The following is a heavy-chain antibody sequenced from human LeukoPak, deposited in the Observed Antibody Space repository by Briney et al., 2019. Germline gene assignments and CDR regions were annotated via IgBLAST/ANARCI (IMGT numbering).Heavy chain of an antibody. Sequence: SETLSLTCTVSGGSIRITSYYWGWIRQSPGREPEWIGSIYFSGRTHYNPCLESRVTISVDTSNNQFSLRLNSVTAADTAVYYCARGGSYWDSWGQGTLVTVSS. V-gene: IGHV4-39*07. J-gene: IGHJ4*02. CDR2: IYFSGRT. CDR3: ARGGSYWDS. D-gene: IGHD3-10*01. CDR1: GGSIRITSYY.